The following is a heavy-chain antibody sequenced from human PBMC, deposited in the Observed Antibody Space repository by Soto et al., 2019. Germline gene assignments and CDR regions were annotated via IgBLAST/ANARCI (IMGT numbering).Heavy chain of an antibody. V-gene: IGHV3-15*01. D-gene: IGHD6-13*01. CDR2: IKSKTDGGTT. J-gene: IGHJ3*02. Sequence: GGSLRLSCAASGFTFSNAWMSWVRQAPGKGLEWVGHIKSKTDGGTTDYAAPVKGRFTISRDDSKNTLYLQMNSLKTEDTAVYYCTTGIAAADDAFDIWGQGTMVTVSS. CDR3: TTGIAAADDAFDI. CDR1: GFTFSNAW.